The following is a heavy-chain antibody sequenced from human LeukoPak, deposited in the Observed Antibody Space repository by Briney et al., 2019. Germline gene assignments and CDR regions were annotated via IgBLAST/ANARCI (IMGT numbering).Heavy chain of an antibody. J-gene: IGHJ4*02. CDR3: TAERYSYLVY. CDR2: IKSKGSGGTT. Sequence: QTGGSLRLSCAASGFTFINAWMSWVRQAPGKGLEWVGHIKSKGSGGTTDYAAPVKGRFTISRDDSKNTVYLQMNSLKTEDTAVYYCTAERYSYLVYWGQGTVVTVSS. V-gene: IGHV3-15*01. CDR1: GFTFINAW. D-gene: IGHD5-12*01.